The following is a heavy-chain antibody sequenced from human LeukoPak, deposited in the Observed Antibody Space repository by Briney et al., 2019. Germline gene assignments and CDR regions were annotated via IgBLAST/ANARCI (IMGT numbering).Heavy chain of an antibody. CDR2: ISGSGGST. CDR1: GFTFSSYA. Sequence: PGGSLRLSCAASGFTFSSYAMSWVRQAPGKGLGWVSAISGSGGSTYYADSVKGRFTISRDNSKNTLYLQMNSLRAEDTAVYYCAKDGEQWLTHNWFDPWGQGTLVTVSS. J-gene: IGHJ5*02. CDR3: AKDGEQWLTHNWFDP. V-gene: IGHV3-23*01. D-gene: IGHD6-19*01.